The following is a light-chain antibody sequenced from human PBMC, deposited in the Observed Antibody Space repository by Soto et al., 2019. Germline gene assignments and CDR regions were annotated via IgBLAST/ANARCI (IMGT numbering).Light chain of an antibody. CDR3: QQYDNMVT. J-gene: IGKJ3*01. CDR1: AGVNNY. CDR2: DAS. Sequence: DIQMTQSPSSLSASVGDRVTITCQASAGVNNYLNWYQQKPGKAPMLLIYDASNLETGVPSRFSGSGSGTYFSCTISSLQPDDIATYYWQQYDNMVTFGPGTKVGSK. V-gene: IGKV1-33*01.